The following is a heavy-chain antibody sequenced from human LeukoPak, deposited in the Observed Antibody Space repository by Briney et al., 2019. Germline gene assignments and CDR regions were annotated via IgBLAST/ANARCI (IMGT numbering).Heavy chain of an antibody. V-gene: IGHV3-74*01. Sequence: GGSLRLSCAASGFTFGSYWMHWVRQVPGQGLVWVSHIDGDGRITNYGDSVKGRFTISRDNAKNILYLQMNSLRAEDTAVYYCARDSPRTGPWGQGILVTVSS. CDR2: IDGDGRIT. D-gene: IGHD1-1*01. CDR3: ARDSPRTGP. J-gene: IGHJ5*02. CDR1: GFTFGSYW.